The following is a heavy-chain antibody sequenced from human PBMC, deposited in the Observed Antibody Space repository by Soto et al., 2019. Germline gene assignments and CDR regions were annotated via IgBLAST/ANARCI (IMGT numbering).Heavy chain of an antibody. CDR3: ARGGLSNSGTYSKDS. CDR2: IKTDGSST. Sequence: EVQLVESGGGLVQPGGSLRLSCAASGFTFTNYWMHWVRQGPGKGLVWVSRIKTDGSSTNYADSVKGRFTISRGNAKNTLYLEMNSLTAEDTAVYYCARGGLSNSGTYSKDSWGQGTLVTVSS. J-gene: IGHJ4*02. CDR1: GFTFTNYW. V-gene: IGHV3-74*01. D-gene: IGHD3-10*01.